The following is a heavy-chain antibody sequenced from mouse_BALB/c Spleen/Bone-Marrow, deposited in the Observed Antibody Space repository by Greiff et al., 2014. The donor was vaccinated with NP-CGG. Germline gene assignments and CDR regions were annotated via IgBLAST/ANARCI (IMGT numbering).Heavy chain of an antibody. CDR1: GFTFTDYY. V-gene: IGHV7-3*02. J-gene: IGHJ1*01. CDR3: AREYGYFDV. Sequence: EVMLVESGGGLVQPGGSLRLFCATSGFTFTDYYMSWVRQPPGKALEWLGFIRNKASGYTTDYSASVKGRFTISRDNSQSILYLQMNTLRAEDSATYYCAREYGYFDVWGAGTTVTVSS. CDR2: IRNKASGYTT. D-gene: IGHD1-1*02.